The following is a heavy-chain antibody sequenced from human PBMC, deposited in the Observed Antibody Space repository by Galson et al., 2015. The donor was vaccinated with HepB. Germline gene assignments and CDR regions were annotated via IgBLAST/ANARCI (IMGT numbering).Heavy chain of an antibody. J-gene: IGHJ5*02. CDR2: ISGSGGST. CDR3: AKESARLIVVVTANWFDP. Sequence: SLRLSCAASGFTFSSYAMSWVRQAPGKGLEWVSAISGSGGSTYYADSVKGRFTISRDNSKNTLYLQMNSLRAEDTAVYYCAKESARLIVVVTANWFDPWGQGTLVTVSS. V-gene: IGHV3-23*01. CDR1: GFTFSSYA. D-gene: IGHD3-22*01.